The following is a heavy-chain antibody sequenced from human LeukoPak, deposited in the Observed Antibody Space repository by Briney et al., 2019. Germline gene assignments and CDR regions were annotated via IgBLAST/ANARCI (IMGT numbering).Heavy chain of an antibody. J-gene: IGHJ4*02. CDR3: ARLSRDYYDSSGYYWYRFYFDY. D-gene: IGHD3-22*01. CDR1: GFPFSSYA. Sequence: GGSLRPSCAASGFPFSSYAMSWVRQAPGKGLEWVSAISGSGGSTYYADSVKGRFTISRDNSKNTLYLQMNSLGAEDTAVYYCARLSRDYYDSSGYYWYRFYFDYWGQGTLVTVSS. CDR2: ISGSGGST. V-gene: IGHV3-23*01.